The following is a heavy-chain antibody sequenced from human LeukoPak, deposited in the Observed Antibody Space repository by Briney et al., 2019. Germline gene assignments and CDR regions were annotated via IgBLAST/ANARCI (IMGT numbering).Heavy chain of an antibody. V-gene: IGHV1-2*02. J-gene: IGHJ6*03. D-gene: IGHD3-22*01. CDR2: INPNNGGT. Sequence: ASVKVSCKASGYTFTGYYMHRVRQAPGPGVEWMGWINPNNGGTNYAQKFQGRVTMTRDTSISTAYMELSRLRSDDTAVYYCARGRPYYYDSSGYWRPDYYYYYMDVWGKGTTVTVSS. CDR1: GYTFTGYY. CDR3: ARGRPYYYDSSGYWRPDYYYYYMDV.